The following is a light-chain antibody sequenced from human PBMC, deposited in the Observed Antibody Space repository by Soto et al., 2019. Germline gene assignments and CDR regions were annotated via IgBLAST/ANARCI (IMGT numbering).Light chain of an antibody. Sequence: EIVLTQSPGTLSLSPGERATLSCRASQSVSSSYLAWYQQKPGQAPRLLIYDASSRATGIPARFSGSGSGTDFTLTVTSLEPEDFAVYYCQHYGGSLSITFGQGTRLEI. J-gene: IGKJ5*01. CDR2: DAS. V-gene: IGKV3-20*01. CDR1: QSVSSSY. CDR3: QHYGGSLSIT.